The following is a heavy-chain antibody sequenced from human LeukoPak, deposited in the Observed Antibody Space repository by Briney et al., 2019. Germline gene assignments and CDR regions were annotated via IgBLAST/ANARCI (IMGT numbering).Heavy chain of an antibody. CDR3: ARGDFWSGYQDYFDY. V-gene: IGHV3-30-3*01. Sequence: GGSLRLSCAASGFTFSSYAMHWVRQAPGKGLEWVAVISYDGSNKYYADSVKGRFTISRDNSKNTPYLQMNSLRAEDTAVYYCARGDFWSGYQDYFDYWGQGTLVTVSS. J-gene: IGHJ4*02. CDR2: ISYDGSNK. D-gene: IGHD3-3*01. CDR1: GFTFSSYA.